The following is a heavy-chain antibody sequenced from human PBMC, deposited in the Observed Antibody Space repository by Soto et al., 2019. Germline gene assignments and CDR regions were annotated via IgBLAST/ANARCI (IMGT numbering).Heavy chain of an antibody. J-gene: IGHJ4*02. CDR2: IIPIFGTT. V-gene: IGHV1-69*01. Sequence: QVQLVQSGAEVKKPGSSVKVSCKASGGTFSSFAISWVRQAPGQGLEWMGGIIPIFGTTNYAQKFQGRVTITADESTSTAYREVTTLRSEDTAVYYCARDRDHTYDYWGQGTLVNLSS. CDR1: GGTFSSFA. CDR3: ARDRDHTYDY.